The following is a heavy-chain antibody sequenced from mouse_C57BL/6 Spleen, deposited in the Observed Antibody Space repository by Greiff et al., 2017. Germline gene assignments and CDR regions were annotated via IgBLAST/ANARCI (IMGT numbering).Heavy chain of an antibody. Sequence: VKLQQSGAELVRPGTSVKVSCKASGYAFTNYLIEWVKQRPGQGLEWIGVINPGSGGTNYNEKFKGKATLTADKSSSTAYMQLSSLTSEDSAVYFCARDDYDGYYFDYWGQGTTLTVSS. D-gene: IGHD2-4*01. V-gene: IGHV1-54*01. CDR2: INPGSGGT. CDR1: GYAFTNYL. J-gene: IGHJ2*01. CDR3: ARDDYDGYYFDY.